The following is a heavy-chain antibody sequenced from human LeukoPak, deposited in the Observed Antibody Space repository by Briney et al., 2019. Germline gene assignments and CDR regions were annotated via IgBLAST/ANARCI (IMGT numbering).Heavy chain of an antibody. J-gene: IGHJ4*02. CDR3: ARAGGGGGSGTFYNDGY. CDR1: GYXFTTYF. D-gene: IGHD3-10*01. Sequence: ASVKVSCKASGYXFTTYFIHWVRQAPGQGLEWVGIINPSGGNANYAQKFQGRVTMTRDTSTSTVYMELSSLRAEDTAVYFCARAGGGGGSGTFYNDGYWGQGTLVTVSS. V-gene: IGHV1-46*01. CDR2: INPSGGNA.